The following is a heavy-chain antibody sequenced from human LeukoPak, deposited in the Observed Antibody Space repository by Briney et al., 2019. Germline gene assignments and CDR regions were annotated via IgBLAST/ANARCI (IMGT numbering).Heavy chain of an antibody. CDR1: GFSFSTSG. Sequence: PWGSLRLSCAASGFSFSTSGMIWVRQAPGKGLEWVSSISSSSSYIYYADSVKGRFTISRDNAKNSLYLQMNSLRAEDTAVYYCARRIWQLQRANWFDPWGQGTLVTVSS. D-gene: IGHD4-11*01. CDR3: ARRIWQLQRANWFDP. V-gene: IGHV3-21*01. J-gene: IGHJ5*02. CDR2: ISSSSSYI.